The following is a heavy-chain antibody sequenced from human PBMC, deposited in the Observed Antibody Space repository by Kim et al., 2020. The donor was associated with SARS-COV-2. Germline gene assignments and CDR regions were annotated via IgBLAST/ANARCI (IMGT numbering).Heavy chain of an antibody. V-gene: IGHV4-31*02. CDR3: ARGPRLNWFDP. CDR2: T. Sequence: TYYNPPRKSRVTMSVDTSKNQFSLKLSSVTAADTAVYYCARGPRLNWFDPWGQGTLVTVSS. J-gene: IGHJ5*02.